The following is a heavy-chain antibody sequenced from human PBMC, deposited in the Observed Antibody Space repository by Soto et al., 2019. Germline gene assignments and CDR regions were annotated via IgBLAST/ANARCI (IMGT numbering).Heavy chain of an antibody. Sequence: GGSLRLSGAASGFNFSTYKMNWVRQAPGKGLEWVSSISSSSDYVHYADSVKGRFTISRDNAKNSLSLQMNSLRAEDTAVYYCARADYWGQGTLVTVSS. V-gene: IGHV3-21*01. CDR2: ISSSSDYV. CDR3: ARADY. J-gene: IGHJ4*02. CDR1: GFNFSTYK.